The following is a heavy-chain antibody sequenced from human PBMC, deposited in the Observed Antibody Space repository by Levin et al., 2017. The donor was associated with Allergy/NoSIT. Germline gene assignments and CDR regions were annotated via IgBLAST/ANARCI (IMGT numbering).Heavy chain of an antibody. V-gene: IGHV3-21*01. CDR1: GILFSSYD. J-gene: IGHJ6*02. CDR2: ISAGGNYI. CDR3: ASWAMYHYDRSAFDYFYYAMDV. D-gene: IGHD3-22*01. Sequence: SCAASGILFSSYDMNWVRQAPGKGLEWVSSISAGGNYIYYADPVKGRFTISRDNAKNSLFLQMNSLRAEDTAVYYCASWAMYHYDRSAFDYFYYAMDVWGQGTTVTVSS.